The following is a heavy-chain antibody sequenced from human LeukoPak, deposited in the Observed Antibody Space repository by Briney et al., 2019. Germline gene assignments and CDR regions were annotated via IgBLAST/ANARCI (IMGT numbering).Heavy chain of an antibody. CDR3: ATDSTVQYYYDSSGYLY. D-gene: IGHD3-22*01. Sequence: GASVKVSCKASGYTFTSYYMHWVRQAPGKGLEWMGGFDPEDGETIYAQKFQGRVTMTEDTSTDTAYMELSSLRSEDTAVYYCATDSTVQYYYDSSGYLYWGQGTLVTVSS. CDR1: GYTFTSYY. CDR2: FDPEDGET. V-gene: IGHV1-24*01. J-gene: IGHJ4*02.